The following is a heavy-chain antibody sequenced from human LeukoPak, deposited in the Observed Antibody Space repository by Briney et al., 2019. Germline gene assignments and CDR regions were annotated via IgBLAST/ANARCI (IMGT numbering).Heavy chain of an antibody. V-gene: IGHV1-69*04. CDR2: IIPILGIA. CDR3: ARLTGTDAFDI. Sequence: ASVKVSCKASGGTFSSYAISWVRQAPGQGLEWMGRIIPILGIANYAQKFQGRVTITADKSTSTAYMELSSLRSEDTAVYYCARLTGTDAFDIWGQGTMVTVSS. J-gene: IGHJ3*02. D-gene: IGHD1-20*01. CDR1: GGTFSSYA.